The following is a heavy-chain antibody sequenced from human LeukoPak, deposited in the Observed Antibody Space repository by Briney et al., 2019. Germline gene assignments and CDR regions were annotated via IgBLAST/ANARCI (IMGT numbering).Heavy chain of an antibody. CDR3: ARVMGRYCSSTSCYVDY. D-gene: IGHD2-2*01. CDR2: ISYDGSNK. J-gene: IGHJ4*02. Sequence: GGSLRLSCAASGFTFSSYAMHWVRQAPGKGLEWVAVISYDGSNKYYADSVKGRFTISRDNSKNTLYLQMNSLRAEGTAVYYCARVMGRYCSSTSCYVDYWGQGTLVTVSS. V-gene: IGHV3-30*04. CDR1: GFTFSSYA.